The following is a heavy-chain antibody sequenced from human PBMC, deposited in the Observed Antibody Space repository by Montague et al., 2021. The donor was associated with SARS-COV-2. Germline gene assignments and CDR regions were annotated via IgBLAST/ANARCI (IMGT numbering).Heavy chain of an antibody. CDR2: IFSGSSST. CDR1: GLPFSSYA. D-gene: IGHD2/OR15-2a*01. V-gene: IGHV3-23*03. Sequence: SLRLSCAASGLPFSSYAMSWVRLGPGKGLEWVSVIFSGSSSTYYADSVKGRFTISRDNSKNTLYLQMNSLRAEDTAVYYCAACGSNMDTGWFDPWGQGTLVTVSS. CDR3: AACGSNMDTGWFDP. J-gene: IGHJ5*02.